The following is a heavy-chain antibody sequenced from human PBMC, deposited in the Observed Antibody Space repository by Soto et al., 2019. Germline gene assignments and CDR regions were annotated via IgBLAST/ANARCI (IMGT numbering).Heavy chain of an antibody. CDR3: AGGTVGALSESLHY. V-gene: IGHV1-3*01. CDR1: XXXXXXXX. J-gene: IGHJ4*02. Sequence: SVKXSXXXXXXXXXXXXXXXVXQXPGQSLEWMGWISAGSGNTRVSQKFHDRVTITKDTSASSAYMELHSLTSSDTAVYFCAGGTVGALSESLHYWGLGTLVTSPQ. CDR2: ISAGSGNT. D-gene: IGHD1-26*01.